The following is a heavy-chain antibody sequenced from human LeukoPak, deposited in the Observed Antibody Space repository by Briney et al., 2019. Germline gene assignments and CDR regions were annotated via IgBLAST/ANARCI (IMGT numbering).Heavy chain of an antibody. CDR3: AGVGYSYSINDWSRTGLGAYPTKYYMDV. CDR1: GGSFSDYS. Sequence: PSETLSLTCAVYGGSFSDYSWSWIRQPPGKGLEWIGEINHSGGTNHNPSLMSRVIMSVDTSKNQFSLKVSSVTAADTAVYYCAGVGYSYSINDWSRTGLGAYPTKYYMDVWGKGTTVTVSS. D-gene: IGHD5-18*01. J-gene: IGHJ6*03. CDR2: INHSGGT. V-gene: IGHV4-34*01.